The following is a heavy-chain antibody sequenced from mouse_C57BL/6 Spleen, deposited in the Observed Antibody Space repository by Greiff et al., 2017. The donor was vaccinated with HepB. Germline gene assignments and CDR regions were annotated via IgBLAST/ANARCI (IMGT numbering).Heavy chain of an antibody. Sequence: EVQLQESGPGLVKPSQSLSLTCSVTGYSITSGYYWNWIRQFPGNKLEWMGYISYDGSNNYNPSLKNRISITRDTSKNQFFLKLNSVTTEDTATYYCERIYYSRYFDVWGTGTTVTVSS. V-gene: IGHV3-6*01. D-gene: IGHD1-1*01. CDR2: ISYDGSN. J-gene: IGHJ1*03. CDR3: ERIYYSRYFDV. CDR1: GYSITSGYY.